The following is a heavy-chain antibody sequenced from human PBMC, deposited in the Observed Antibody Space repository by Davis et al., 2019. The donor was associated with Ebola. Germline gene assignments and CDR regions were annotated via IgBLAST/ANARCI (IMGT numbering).Heavy chain of an antibody. V-gene: IGHV3-9*01. D-gene: IGHD3-3*01. CDR2: ISWNSGSI. CDR1: GFTFDDYA. Sequence: PGGSLRLSCAASGFTFDDYAMHWVRQAPGKGLEWVSGISWNSGSIGYADSVKGRFTISRDNAKNSLYLQMNSLRAEDTALYYCAKGSTYYAVDVWGQGTTVTVSS. CDR3: AKGSTYYAVDV. J-gene: IGHJ6*02.